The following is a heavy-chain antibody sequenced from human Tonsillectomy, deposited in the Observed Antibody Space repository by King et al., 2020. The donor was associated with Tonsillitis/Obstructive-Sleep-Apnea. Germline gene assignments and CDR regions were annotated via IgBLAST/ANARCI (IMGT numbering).Heavy chain of an antibody. V-gene: IGHV1-46*01. D-gene: IGHD6-13*01. CDR3: ARGYSTSWYTIAY. CDR1: GYTFTSYY. J-gene: IGHJ4*02. Sequence: VQLVESGAEVKKPGASVKVSCKASGYTFTSYYLHWVRQAPGQGHEWMGIINPNDGSTNYAQKFQGRVTMTRDTSASTVYMELSSLRSEDTAVYYCARGYSTSWYTIAYWGQGTLVTVSS. CDR2: INPNDGST.